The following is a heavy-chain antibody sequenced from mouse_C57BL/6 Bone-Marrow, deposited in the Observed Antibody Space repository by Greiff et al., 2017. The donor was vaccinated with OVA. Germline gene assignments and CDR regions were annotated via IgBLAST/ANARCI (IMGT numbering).Heavy chain of an antibody. D-gene: IGHD2-1*01. J-gene: IGHJ3*01. CDR3: AIPLYYGPWFAY. V-gene: IGHV1-74*01. CDR2: LHPSDSAT. CDR1: GYTFTSYW. Sequence: QVQLQQPGAELVKPGASVKVSCKASGYTFTSYWMHWVKQRPGQGLEWIGRLHPSDSATNYNQKFQGKATLTVDKTSTTAYMQLSILTSEDSAVYYCAIPLYYGPWFAYWGQGTLVTVSA.